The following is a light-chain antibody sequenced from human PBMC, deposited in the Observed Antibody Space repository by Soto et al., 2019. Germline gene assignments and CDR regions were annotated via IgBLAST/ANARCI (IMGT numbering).Light chain of an antibody. CDR2: GXS. J-gene: IGKJ1*01. V-gene: IGKV1-5*03. CDR1: QTFRRW. Sequence: SPATMAGSLCGRVTFTXRAIQTFRRWLGWDQQKPGXAPKXXXYGXSTLKTGSPSRLSGSGSGTEFALTISSLQSEYFAVYYCQQHNNDSEAFGQGTKVDIK. CDR3: QQHNNDSEA.